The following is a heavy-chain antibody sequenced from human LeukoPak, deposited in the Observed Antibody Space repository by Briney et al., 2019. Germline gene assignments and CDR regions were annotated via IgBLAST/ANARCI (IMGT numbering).Heavy chain of an antibody. Sequence: GGSLRLSCAASGFTFSIYSMSWVRQAPGKGLEWLSYISTSSTTIYYADSVKGRFTISRDDARNSLSLQMNSLRADDTAVYYCAKEMGYCTGGSCYRWFDSWGQGTLVTVSS. CDR2: ISTSSTTI. D-gene: IGHD2-15*01. V-gene: IGHV3-48*01. CDR1: GFTFSIYS. CDR3: AKEMGYCTGGSCYRWFDS. J-gene: IGHJ5*01.